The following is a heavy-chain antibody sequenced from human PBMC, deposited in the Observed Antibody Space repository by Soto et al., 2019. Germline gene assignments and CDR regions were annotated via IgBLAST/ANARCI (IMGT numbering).Heavy chain of an antibody. J-gene: IGHJ4*02. CDR1: GFSLTTSGVG. CDR2: IYWDDDK. V-gene: IGHV2-5*02. Sequence: QITLKESGPTVVKPTETLTLTCTFSGFSLTTSGVGVGWVRQSPGKAPEWLALIYWDDDKRYSTSLNSRLIITKDTSKNQVGLTMANVDPADTATYYCAHRVLRTVFGLVTTTAIYFDFWGPGTPVVVYS. D-gene: IGHD3-3*01. CDR3: AHRVLRTVFGLVTTTAIYFDF.